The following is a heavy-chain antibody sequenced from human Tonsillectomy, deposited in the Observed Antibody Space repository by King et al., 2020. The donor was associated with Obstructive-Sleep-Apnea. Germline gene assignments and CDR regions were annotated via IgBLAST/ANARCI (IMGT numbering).Heavy chain of an antibody. CDR3: ARDVSQDIVVPDYYYGMDV. CDR2: IFHSGST. J-gene: IGHJ6*02. V-gene: IGHV4-39*07. CDR1: GGSISSSSFY. D-gene: IGHD2-15*01. Sequence: PLQESGPGLVKPSETLSLTCTVSGGSISSSSFYWGWIRQPPGKGLEWIGSIFHSGSTYYNPSLKSRVTISVDTSKNQFSLKLSSVTAAATAVYYCARDVSQDIVVPDYYYGMDVWGQETTVTVSS.